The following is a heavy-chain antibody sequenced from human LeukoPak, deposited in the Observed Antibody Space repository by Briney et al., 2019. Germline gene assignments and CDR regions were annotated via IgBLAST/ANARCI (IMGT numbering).Heavy chain of an antibody. D-gene: IGHD3-10*01. V-gene: IGHV4-34*01. Sequence: SETLSLTCAVYGGSFSGYYWSWIRQPPGKGLEWIGEINHSGSTNYNPSLKSRVTISVDTSKNQFSLKLSSVTAADTAVYYCASRRITMVRGVIPRPFDYWGQGTLVTVSS. CDR2: INHSGST. J-gene: IGHJ4*02. CDR3: ASRRITMVRGVIPRPFDY. CDR1: GGSFSGYY.